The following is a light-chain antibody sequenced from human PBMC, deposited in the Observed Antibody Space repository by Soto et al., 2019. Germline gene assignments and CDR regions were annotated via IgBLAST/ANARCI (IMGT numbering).Light chain of an antibody. Sequence: EIVLTQSPGTLSLSPGERATLSCSASQSVSSSYLAWYQQKPGQAPRLLIYDASNRATGIPARFSGSGSGTDFTLTISSLEPEDFAVYYCQQRSNWPPKTFGQGTKVDIK. CDR1: QSVSSSY. V-gene: IGKV3-11*01. J-gene: IGKJ1*01. CDR2: DAS. CDR3: QQRSNWPPKT.